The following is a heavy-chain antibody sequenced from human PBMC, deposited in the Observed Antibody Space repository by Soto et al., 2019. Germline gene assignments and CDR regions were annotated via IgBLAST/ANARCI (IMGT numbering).Heavy chain of an antibody. CDR1: GFTFSDYY. J-gene: IGHJ4*02. CDR2: ISSSGSTI. Sequence: QVQLVESGGGLVKPGGSLRLSCAASGFTFSDYYMSWIRQAPGKGLEWFSYISSSGSTIYYADSVKGRFTISRDNAKNSLYLQMNSMRAEDTAVYYCASDTYYYDSSGYYDWGQGTLVTVSS. V-gene: IGHV3-11*01. D-gene: IGHD3-22*01. CDR3: ASDTYYYDSSGYYD.